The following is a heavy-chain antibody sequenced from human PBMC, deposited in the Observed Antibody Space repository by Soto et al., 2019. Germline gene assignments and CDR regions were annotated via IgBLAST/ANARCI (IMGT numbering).Heavy chain of an antibody. CDR2: IYYSGST. Sequence: PSETLSLSCTVSGCSLTSYYLGWVRQPSGKGLEWIGYIYYSGSTNYTPSLKSRVTTSVDTSKNQFSLKLSSVTAADTAVYYCARDFSYGDPYYFDYWGQGTLVTVSS. V-gene: IGHV4-59*01. J-gene: IGHJ4*02. CDR3: ARDFSYGDPYYFDY. CDR1: GCSLTSYY. D-gene: IGHD4-17*01.